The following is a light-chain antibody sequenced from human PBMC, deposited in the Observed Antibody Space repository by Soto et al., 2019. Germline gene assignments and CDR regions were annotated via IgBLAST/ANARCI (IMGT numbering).Light chain of an antibody. CDR1: SSDVGSYNF. CDR2: DVS. Sequence: QSVLTQPRSVSGSPGQSVTISCNGTSSDVGSYNFVSWYQQHPGKAPKLMIYDVSKRPSGVPDRFSGSKSGNTASLTISGLQAEDEADYYCCSYAGSYTWVFGGGTKLTVL. CDR3: CSYAGSYTWV. J-gene: IGLJ3*02. V-gene: IGLV2-11*01.